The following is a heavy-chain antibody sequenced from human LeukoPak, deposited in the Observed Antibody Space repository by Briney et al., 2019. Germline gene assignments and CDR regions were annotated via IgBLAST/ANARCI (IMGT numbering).Heavy chain of an antibody. CDR2: IYYSGST. CDR3: ARVVGNYYDSSGYYPYFDY. Sequence: SETLSLTCTVSGGSISSYYWSWIRQHPGKGLEWIGYIYYSGSTYYNPSLKSRATISVDTSKNQFSLKLSSVTAADTAVYYCARVVGNYYDSSGYYPYFDYWGQGTLVTVSS. J-gene: IGHJ4*02. V-gene: IGHV4-59*06. CDR1: GGSISSYY. D-gene: IGHD3-22*01.